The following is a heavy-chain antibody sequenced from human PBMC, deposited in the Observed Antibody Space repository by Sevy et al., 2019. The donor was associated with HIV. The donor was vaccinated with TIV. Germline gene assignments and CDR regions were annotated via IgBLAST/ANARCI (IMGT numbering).Heavy chain of an antibody. J-gene: IGHJ4*02. V-gene: IGHV3-74*01. D-gene: IGHD2-15*01. CDR1: GLTFSDYW. CDR3: ARGSSPLGGNPD. CDR2: ISRDGTNT. Sequence: GGSLRLSCAASGLTFSDYWIHWVRQAPGKGLVWVSRISRDGTNTDYADSVKGRFTISRDNAKNTLYLQINNLRAEDTAVYYCARGSSPLGGNPDWGQGTLVTVSS.